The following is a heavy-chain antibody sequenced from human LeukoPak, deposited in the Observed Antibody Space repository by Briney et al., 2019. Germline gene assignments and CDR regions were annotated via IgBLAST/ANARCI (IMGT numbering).Heavy chain of an antibody. CDR1: GGSINSSSYY. Sequence: SETLSLTCTVSGGSINSSSYYWGWIRQPPGKGLEWIGSIYYSGSTYYNPSLKSRVTISVDTSKNQFSLKLSSVTAADTAVYYCARGFPEQLVLHYYYYYMDVWGKGTTVTVSS. J-gene: IGHJ6*03. D-gene: IGHD6-13*01. CDR2: IYYSGST. V-gene: IGHV4-39*07. CDR3: ARGFPEQLVLHYYYYYMDV.